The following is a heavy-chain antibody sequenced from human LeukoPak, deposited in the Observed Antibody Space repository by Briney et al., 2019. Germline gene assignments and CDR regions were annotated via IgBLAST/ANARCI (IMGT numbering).Heavy chain of an antibody. CDR1: GGSVSSGSSY. CDR3: ARAFPYYYDSSGSVVGDAFDF. D-gene: IGHD3-22*01. J-gene: IGHJ3*01. Sequence: PSETLSLTCSVSGGSVSSGSSYWSWIRQPPGRGLGWVGYMYYRGRTHYNPSLKSRVTLSVDTSKNQFYLKLSSVTAADTAVYYCARAFPYYYDSSGSVVGDAFDFWGQGTMVTVSS. V-gene: IGHV4-61*01. CDR2: MYYRGRT.